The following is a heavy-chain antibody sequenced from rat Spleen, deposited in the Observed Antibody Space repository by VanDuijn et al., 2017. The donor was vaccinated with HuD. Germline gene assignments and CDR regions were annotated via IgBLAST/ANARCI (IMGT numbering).Heavy chain of an antibody. CDR2: IWGAGNT. CDR1: GLSLTSKS. Sequence: QVQLKESGPGLVQPSQTLSLTCTVSGLSLTSKSVSWIRQPPGKGLEWVGGIWGAGNTDYNSALKSRLSISRDTSKSQVFLKMNSLQTEDTAIYFCTTVGYWGQGVMVTVSS. V-gene: IGHV2-47*01. D-gene: IGHD1-1*01. CDR3: TTVGY. J-gene: IGHJ2*01.